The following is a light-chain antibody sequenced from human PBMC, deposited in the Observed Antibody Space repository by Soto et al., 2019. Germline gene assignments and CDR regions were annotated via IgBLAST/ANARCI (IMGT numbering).Light chain of an antibody. V-gene: IGKV3-20*01. Sequence: EIVLTQSPGTLSMSPRERVALSCRASQSVSKSFVAWYQQKPGQAPRLLIYGALSRATGIPDRFSGSGYGTDFTLTISRLEPEDFAVYYCLQYGDSFPWTFGQGTRLEIK. CDR1: QSVSKSF. CDR2: GAL. CDR3: LQYGDSFPWT. J-gene: IGKJ5*01.